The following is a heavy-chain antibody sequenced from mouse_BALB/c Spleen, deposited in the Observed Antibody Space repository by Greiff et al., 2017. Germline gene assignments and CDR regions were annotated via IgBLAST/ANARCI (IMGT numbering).Heavy chain of an antibody. V-gene: IGHV5-6-5*01. Sequence: EVQVVESGGGLVKPGGSLKLSCAASGFTFSSYAMSWVRQTPEKRLEWVASISSGGSTYYPDSVKGRFTISRDNARNILYLQMSSLRSEDTAMYYCARREVRDYFDYWGQGTSVTVSS. CDR3: ARREVRDYFDY. J-gene: IGHJ4*01. CDR1: GFTFSSYA. CDR2: ISSGGST. D-gene: IGHD2-14*01.